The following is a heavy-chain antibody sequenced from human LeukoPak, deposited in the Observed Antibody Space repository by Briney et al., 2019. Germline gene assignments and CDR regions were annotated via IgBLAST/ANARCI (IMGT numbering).Heavy chain of an antibody. V-gene: IGHV1-2*02. CDR1: GYTLTGYY. CDR3: ARESARGPRGFDY. J-gene: IGHJ4*02. CDR2: INPNSGGT. Sequence: VASVKVSCKASGYTLTGYYMHWVRQAPGQGLEWMGWINPNSGGTNYAQKFQGRVTMTRDTSISTAYMELSRLRSDDTAVYYCARESARGPRGFDYWGQGTLVTVSS.